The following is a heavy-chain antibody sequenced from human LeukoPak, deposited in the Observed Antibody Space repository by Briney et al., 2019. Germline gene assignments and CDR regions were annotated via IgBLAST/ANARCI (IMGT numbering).Heavy chain of an antibody. V-gene: IGHV3-21*01. J-gene: IGHJ4*02. D-gene: IGHD2-15*01. CDR3: ARDRVPYSNIVVVVAAALDY. Sequence: GGSLRLSCAASGFTFSSYSMNWVRQAPGKGLEWVSSISSSSSYIYYADSVKGRFTISRDNAKNSLYLQMNSLRAEDTAVYYCARDRVPYSNIVVVVAAALDYWGQGTLVTVSS. CDR2: ISSSSSYI. CDR1: GFTFSSYS.